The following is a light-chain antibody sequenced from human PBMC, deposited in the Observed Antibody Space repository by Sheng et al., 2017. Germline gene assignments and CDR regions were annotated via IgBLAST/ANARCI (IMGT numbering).Light chain of an antibody. V-gene: IGKV1-8*01. CDR1: QGISSY. J-gene: IGKJ1*01. CDR2: AAS. CDR3: QQYYSYPST. Sequence: AIRMTQSPSSFSASTGDRVTITCRASQGISSYLAWYQQKPVKAPKLLIYAASTLQSGVPSRFSGSGSGTDFTLTISCLQSEDFATYYCQQYYSYPSTFGQGTKVEIK.